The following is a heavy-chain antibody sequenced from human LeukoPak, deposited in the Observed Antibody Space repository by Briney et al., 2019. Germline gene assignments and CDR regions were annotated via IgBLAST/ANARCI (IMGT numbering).Heavy chain of an antibody. D-gene: IGHD3-22*01. J-gene: IGHJ3*02. Sequence: SETLSLTCTVSGGSISSYYWSWIRQPPGKGLEWIGYIYYSGSTYYNPSLKSRVTISVDTSKNQFSLKLSSVTAADTAVYYCAREGIYYYDSSGGNIDAFDIWGQGTMVTVSS. CDR3: AREGIYYYDSSGGNIDAFDI. CDR2: IYYSGST. V-gene: IGHV4-59*12. CDR1: GGSISSYY.